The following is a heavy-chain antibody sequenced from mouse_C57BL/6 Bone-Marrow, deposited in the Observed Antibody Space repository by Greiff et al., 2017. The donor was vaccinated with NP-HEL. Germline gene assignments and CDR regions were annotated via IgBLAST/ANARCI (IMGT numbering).Heavy chain of an antibody. Sequence: VKLQQSGAELVRPGTSVKMSCKASGYTFTNYWIGWAKQRPGHGLEWIGDIYPGGGYTNYNEKFKGKATLTADKSSSTAYMQFSSLTSEDSAIYYCARGDYGSSPWFAYWGQGTLVTVSA. CDR2: IYPGGGYT. D-gene: IGHD1-1*01. J-gene: IGHJ3*01. CDR1: GYTFTNYW. CDR3: ARGDYGSSPWFAY. V-gene: IGHV1-63*01.